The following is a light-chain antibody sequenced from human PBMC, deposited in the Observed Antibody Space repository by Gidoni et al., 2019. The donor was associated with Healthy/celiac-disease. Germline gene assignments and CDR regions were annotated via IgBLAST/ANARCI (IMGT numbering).Light chain of an antibody. CDR2: GSS. Sequence: IVMTQSPATLSVSPGERATLSCRASQSVSSNLAWYQQKPGQAPRLLIYGSSTRATGIPARFSGSRSGTEFTLTISSLQSEDFAGYYCQQYNNWPRIFTFGPGTKVDIK. V-gene: IGKV3-15*01. CDR3: QQYNNWPRIFT. J-gene: IGKJ3*01. CDR1: QSVSSN.